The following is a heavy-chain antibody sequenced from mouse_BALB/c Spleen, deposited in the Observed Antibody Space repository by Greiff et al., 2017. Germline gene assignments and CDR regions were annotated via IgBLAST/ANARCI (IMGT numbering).Heavy chain of an antibody. Sequence: EVKLVESGAELVKPGASVKLSCTASGFNIKDTYMHWVKQRPEQGLEWIGRIDPANGNTKYDPKFQGKATITADTSSNTAYLQLSSLTSEDTAVYYCARWLLSYYYAMDYWGQGTSVTVSS. J-gene: IGHJ4*01. D-gene: IGHD2-3*01. V-gene: IGHV14-3*02. CDR3: ARWLLSYYYAMDY. CDR2: IDPANGNT. CDR1: GFNIKDTY.